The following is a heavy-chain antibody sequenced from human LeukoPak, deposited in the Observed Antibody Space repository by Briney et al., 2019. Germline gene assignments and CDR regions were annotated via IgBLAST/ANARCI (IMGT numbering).Heavy chain of an antibody. CDR1: GGSFSGYY. D-gene: IGHD3-22*01. V-gene: IGHV4-34*01. CDR3: ASGQDLYDSSSGNDY. J-gene: IGHJ4*02. CDR2: INHSGNT. Sequence: PSETLSLTCAVYGGSFSGYYWSWIRQPPGKGLEWIGEINHSGNTNYNPSLKSRVTISVDTSKNQFSLKLSSVTAADTAVYYCASGQDLYDSSSGNDYWGQGTLVTVSS.